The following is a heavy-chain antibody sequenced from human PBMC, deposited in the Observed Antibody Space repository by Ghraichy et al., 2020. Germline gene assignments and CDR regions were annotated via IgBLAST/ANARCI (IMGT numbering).Heavy chain of an antibody. CDR1: GYTFTSYD. V-gene: IGHV1-8*01. CDR2: MNPNSGNT. CDR3: ARGLKAYYDILTGYYIDYYYGMDV. D-gene: IGHD3-9*01. Sequence: ASVKVSCKASGYTFTSYDINWVRQATGQGLEWMGSMNPNSGNTGYAQKFQGRVTMTRNTSISTAYMELSSLRSEDTAVYYCARGLKAYYDILTGYYIDYYYGMDVWGQGTTVTVSS. J-gene: IGHJ6*02.